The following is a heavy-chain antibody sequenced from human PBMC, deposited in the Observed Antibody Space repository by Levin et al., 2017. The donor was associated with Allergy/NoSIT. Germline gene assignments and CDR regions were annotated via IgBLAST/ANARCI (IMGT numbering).Heavy chain of an antibody. CDR1: GFTFSSYS. D-gene: IGHD3-10*01. V-gene: IGHV3-21*01. CDR3: ARVSSGPYRVRGVRRMDV. Sequence: SCAASGFTFSSYSMNWVRQAPGKGLEWVSSISSSSSYIYYADSVKGRFTISRDNAKNSLYLQMNSLRAEDTAVYYCARVSSGPYRVRGVRRMDVWGKGTTVTVSS. CDR2: ISSSSSYI. J-gene: IGHJ6*04.